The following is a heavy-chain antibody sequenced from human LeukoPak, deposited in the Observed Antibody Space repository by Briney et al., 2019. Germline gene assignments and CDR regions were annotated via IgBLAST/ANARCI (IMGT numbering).Heavy chain of an antibody. V-gene: IGHV3-66*01. CDR1: GFTVSSNY. Sequence: GGSLRLSCAASGFTVSSNYMSWVRQAPGKGLEWVSVIYSGGSTYYADSVKGRFTISRDNSKNTLYLQMNSLRAEDTAVYYCAKDGRLSSGYASSDYWGQGTLVTVSS. J-gene: IGHJ4*02. D-gene: IGHD2-2*01. CDR3: AKDGRLSSGYASSDY. CDR2: IYSGGST.